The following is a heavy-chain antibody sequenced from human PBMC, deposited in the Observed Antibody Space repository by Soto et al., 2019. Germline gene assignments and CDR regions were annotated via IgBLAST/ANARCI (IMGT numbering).Heavy chain of an antibody. CDR3: ARDQGIATFGVYSMYYYGMAV. D-gene: IGHD3-3*01. V-gene: IGHV1-18*01. Sequence: QVQLVQSGAEVKKPGASVKVSCKASGYTFTSSGISWVRQAPGQGLEWMGWISTDNGNTNYAQHLQGRVSMTTDTSTSTASKDLRSLRSDDTAVYYCARDQGIATFGVYSMYYYGMAVWGQGTTVTVSS. CDR1: GYTFTSSG. CDR2: ISTDNGNT. J-gene: IGHJ6*02.